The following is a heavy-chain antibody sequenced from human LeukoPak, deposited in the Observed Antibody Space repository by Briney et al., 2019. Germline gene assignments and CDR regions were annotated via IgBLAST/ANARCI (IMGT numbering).Heavy chain of an antibody. Sequence: GGSLRLSCAASGFTFSNSWMSWVRQTPGKGLEWVGRLRSKIDGGTTDYAAHVKGRFTISRDDSKNTLYLQMNSLKTEDTAVYYCTTAAVHWGQGTLVTVSS. CDR3: TTAAVH. J-gene: IGHJ4*02. CDR2: LRSKIDGGTT. V-gene: IGHV3-15*01. CDR1: GFTFSNSW.